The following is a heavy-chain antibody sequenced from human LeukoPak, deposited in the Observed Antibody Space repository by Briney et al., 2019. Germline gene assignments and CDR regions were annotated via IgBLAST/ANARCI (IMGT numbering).Heavy chain of an antibody. CDR3: ASSLRSYYYDSSGHRAFDI. Sequence: SVKVSCKASGGTFSSYAISWVRQAPGQGLEWMGRIIPILGIANYAQKFQGRVTITADKSTSTAYMELSSLRSEDTAVYYCASSLRSYYYDSSGHRAFDIWGQGTMVTVSS. CDR1: GGTFSSYA. D-gene: IGHD3-22*01. V-gene: IGHV1-69*04. CDR2: IIPILGIA. J-gene: IGHJ3*02.